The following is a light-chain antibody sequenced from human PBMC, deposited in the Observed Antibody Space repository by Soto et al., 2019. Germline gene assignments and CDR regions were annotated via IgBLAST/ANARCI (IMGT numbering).Light chain of an antibody. CDR2: DVS. V-gene: IGLV2-14*01. J-gene: IGLJ2*01. Sequence: QSVLTQPASVSGSPGQSITISCTGTSSEVGGYNYVSWYQQHPGKAPKLIIYDVSNRPSGVSNRFSGSKSGNTASLTISGLQAEDEADYYCSSYTSSSTLEGVFGGGTKVTVL. CDR1: SSEVGGYNY. CDR3: SSYTSSSTLEGV.